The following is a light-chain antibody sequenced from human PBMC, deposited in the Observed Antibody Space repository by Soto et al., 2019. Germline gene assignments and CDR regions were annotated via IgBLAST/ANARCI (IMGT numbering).Light chain of an antibody. CDR3: QQYNSYWT. V-gene: IGKV1-5*03. J-gene: IGKJ1*01. Sequence: DIQMTQSPSSLSASVGDRVTITCRASQSISSYLNWYQQKPGKAPKLLIYKASTLKSGVPSRFSGSGSGTEFTLTISSLQPDDFATYYCQQYNSYWTFGQGTKVDI. CDR2: KAS. CDR1: QSISSY.